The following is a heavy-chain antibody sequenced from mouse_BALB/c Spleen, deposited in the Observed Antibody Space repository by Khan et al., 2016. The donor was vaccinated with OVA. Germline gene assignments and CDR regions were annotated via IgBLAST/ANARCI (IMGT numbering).Heavy chain of an antibody. Sequence: VQLQQSGPELMKPGTSVKISCKASGYSFTTYYIHWVMQSHGKSLEWIGYIDPFSGDTTFNQKFKGKATLTVDKSSSTAYIHLSNLTSEDSAIYDCTRHGYVAWFTYWGQGTLVTVSA. CDR2: IDPFSGDT. D-gene: IGHD2-2*01. CDR1: GYSFTTYY. V-gene: IGHV1S135*01. CDR3: TRHGYVAWFTY. J-gene: IGHJ3*01.